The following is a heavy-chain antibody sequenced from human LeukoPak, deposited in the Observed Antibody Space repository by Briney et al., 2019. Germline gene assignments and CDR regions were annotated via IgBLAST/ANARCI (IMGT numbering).Heavy chain of an antibody. CDR1: GGSISSYY. V-gene: IGHV4-59*08. D-gene: IGHD6-19*01. CDR3: ARLYSSGWYHLDY. J-gene: IGHJ4*02. CDR2: IYYSGST. Sequence: TSETLSLTCTVSGGSISSYYWSWIRQPPGKGLEWIGYIYYSGSTNYNPSLKSRVTISVDTSKNQFSLKLSSVTAADTAVYYCARLYSSGWYHLDYWGQGTLVTVSS.